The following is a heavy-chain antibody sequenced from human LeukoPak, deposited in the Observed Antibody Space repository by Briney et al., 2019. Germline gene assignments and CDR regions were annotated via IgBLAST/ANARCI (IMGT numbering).Heavy chain of an antibody. D-gene: IGHD3-22*01. CDR1: GFTFSTYG. J-gene: IGHJ1*01. CDR2: IRYDGSSK. Sequence: GGSLGLSCAASGFTFSTYGMHWVRQAPGKGLEWVAFIRYDGSSKYFTDSVRGRFTVSRDNSKNTLYLQMNSLRAEDTAVYFCAREDSSGYYHEDYFQHWGQGTLVTVSS. CDR3: AREDSSGYYHEDYFQH. V-gene: IGHV3-30*02.